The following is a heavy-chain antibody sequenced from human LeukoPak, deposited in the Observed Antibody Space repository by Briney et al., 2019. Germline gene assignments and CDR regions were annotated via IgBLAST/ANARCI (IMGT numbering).Heavy chain of an antibody. CDR2: IYYSGTT. J-gene: IGHJ5*02. CDR1: GAAISTNSYY. D-gene: IGHD3-10*01. CDR3: VRNKYYYGAGSYGVPNWFDP. V-gene: IGHV4-39*01. Sequence: SETLSLTCTVSGAAISTNSYYCGWIRQPPGKGLEWIGTIYYSGTTYYNPSLKCRVTIFVETSKTQFSLKLSSVTAADTAVYYCVRNKYYYGAGSYGVPNWFDPWGQGTLVTVSS.